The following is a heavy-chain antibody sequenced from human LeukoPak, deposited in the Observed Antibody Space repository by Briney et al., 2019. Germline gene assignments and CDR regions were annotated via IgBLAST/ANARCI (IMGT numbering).Heavy chain of an antibody. CDR2: IYISGST. D-gene: IGHD3-10*01. CDR3: ARGRSGGDWFDS. Sequence: SETLSLTCTVSGVSINSHYWTWIRQPAGKGLEWIGRIYISGSTDYSPSLKSRVTMSVDTSKNQFSLKLSSVTAADTAVYYCARGRSGGDWFDSWGQGTLVTVSS. V-gene: IGHV4-4*07. J-gene: IGHJ5*01. CDR1: GVSINSHY.